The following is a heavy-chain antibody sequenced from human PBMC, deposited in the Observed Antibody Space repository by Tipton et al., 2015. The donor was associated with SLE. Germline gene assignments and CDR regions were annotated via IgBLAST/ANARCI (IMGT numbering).Heavy chain of an antibody. Sequence: TLSLTCTVSGGSVSSGSYYWGWIRQPPGKGLEWIGSIYYSGSTYYNPSLKSRVTISVDTSKNQFSLKLSSVTAADTAVYYCARGVGVVIIRGWYFDLWGRGTLVTVSS. CDR2: IYYSGST. V-gene: IGHV4-39*07. J-gene: IGHJ2*01. CDR1: GGSVSSGSYY. CDR3: ARGVGVVIIRGWYFDL. D-gene: IGHD3-3*01.